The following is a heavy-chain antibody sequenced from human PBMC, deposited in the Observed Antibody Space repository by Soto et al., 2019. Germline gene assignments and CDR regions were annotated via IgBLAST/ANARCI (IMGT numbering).Heavy chain of an antibody. CDR1: GYSFSTYA. V-gene: IGHV1-3*01. CDR2: INAATGNT. CDR3: ARASGSSYWFDP. D-gene: IGHD1-26*01. J-gene: IGHJ5*02. Sequence: ASVKVSCKASGYSFSTYALHWVRQAPGQRLEWMGWINAATGNTKYSQKFQGRVSITRDTSASTAYMELRSLRSDDTAVYYCARASGSSYWFDPWG.